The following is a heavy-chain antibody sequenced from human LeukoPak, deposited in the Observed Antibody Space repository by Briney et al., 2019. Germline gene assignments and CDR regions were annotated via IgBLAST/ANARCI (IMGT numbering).Heavy chain of an antibody. CDR2: IWYDGSNE. CDR3: AKVVGYCSGGSCSNWLDP. Sequence: PGRSLRLSCAASGFTFSTYGMHWVRQAPGKGLEWVAVIWYDGSNEKYADSVKGRFAISRDNSKNTLYLQMNSLRAEDTAVYYCAKVVGYCSGGSCSNWLDPWGQGTLVTVSS. D-gene: IGHD2-15*01. V-gene: IGHV3-33*06. J-gene: IGHJ5*02. CDR1: GFTFSTYG.